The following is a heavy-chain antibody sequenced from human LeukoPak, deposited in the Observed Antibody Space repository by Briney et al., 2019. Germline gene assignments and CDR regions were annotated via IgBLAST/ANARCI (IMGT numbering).Heavy chain of an antibody. D-gene: IGHD2-2*01. CDR2: FDPEDGET. Sequence: ASVKVSCKVSGYTLTGLSMHWVRQAPGKGLEWMGGFDPEDGETIYAQKFQGRVTMTEDTSTDTAYMELSSLRSEDTAVYYCATNLPAAGYYLDYWGQGTLVTVSS. V-gene: IGHV1-24*01. CDR1: GYTLTGLS. CDR3: ATNLPAAGYYLDY. J-gene: IGHJ4*02.